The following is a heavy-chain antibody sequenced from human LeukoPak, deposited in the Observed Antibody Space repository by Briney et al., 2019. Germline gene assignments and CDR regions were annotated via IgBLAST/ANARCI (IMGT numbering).Heavy chain of an antibody. Sequence: GGSLRLPCEASGFTFSRYELSWVRQAPGKGLEWVSYISSSGNSIYYADSVKGRFTLSRDNAKNSLFLQMNSLRVEDTAVYYCARGSAIGGGIYWYFDLWGRGTLVTVSS. CDR3: ARGSAIGGGIYWYFDL. J-gene: IGHJ2*01. CDR1: GFTFSRYE. D-gene: IGHD2-15*01. CDR2: ISSSGNSI. V-gene: IGHV3-48*03.